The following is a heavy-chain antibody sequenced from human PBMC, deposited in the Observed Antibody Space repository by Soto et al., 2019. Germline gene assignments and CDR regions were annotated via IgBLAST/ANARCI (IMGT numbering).Heavy chain of an antibody. J-gene: IGHJ2*01. V-gene: IGHV4-30-4*01. Sequence: QLQESGPGLVKPSQTLSLTCSVSGGSINNNDYYWSWIRQTPGKGLEWTGYVYYSGSSDYIPSLNSRLSMSIDKSKNQFHLKLNSVTAADTATYYCARMSYFYDKWYFDLWGRGTLVTVSS. CDR2: VYYSGSS. D-gene: IGHD3-22*01. CDR1: GGSINNNDYY. CDR3: ARMSYFYDKWYFDL.